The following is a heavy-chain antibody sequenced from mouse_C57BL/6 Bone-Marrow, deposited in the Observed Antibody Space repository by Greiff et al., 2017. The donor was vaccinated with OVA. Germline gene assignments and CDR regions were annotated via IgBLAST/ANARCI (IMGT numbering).Heavy chain of an antibody. J-gene: IGHJ2*01. CDR2: ISNLAYSI. Sequence: EVKVVESGGGLVQPGGSLKLSCAASGFTFSDYGMAWVRQAPRKGPEWVAFISNLAYSIYYADTVTGRFTISRENAKNTLYLEMSSLRSEDTAMYYCARQSTYYGSSSYYFDYWGQGTTLTVSS. V-gene: IGHV5-15*01. CDR1: GFTFSDYG. D-gene: IGHD1-1*01. CDR3: ARQSTYYGSSSYYFDY.